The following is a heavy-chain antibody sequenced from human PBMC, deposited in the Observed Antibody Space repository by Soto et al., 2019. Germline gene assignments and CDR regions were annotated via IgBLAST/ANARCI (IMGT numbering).Heavy chain of an antibody. Sequence: GESLKISCAASGFTFSSYGMHWVRQAPGKGLEWVAVISYDGSNKYYADSVKGRFTISRDNSKNTLYLQMNSLRAEDTAVYYCANGPEWMDYYGSGSLDYWGQGTLVTVSS. CDR3: ANGPEWMDYYGSGSLDY. V-gene: IGHV3-30*18. J-gene: IGHJ4*02. CDR2: ISYDGSNK. CDR1: GFTFSSYG. D-gene: IGHD3-10*01.